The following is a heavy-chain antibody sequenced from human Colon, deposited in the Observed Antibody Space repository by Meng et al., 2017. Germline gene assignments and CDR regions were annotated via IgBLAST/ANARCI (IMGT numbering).Heavy chain of an antibody. CDR1: GGSISSSNL. Sequence: VRPGVSGPGLVKSSGSLCLTCAVSGGSISSSNLWRWVRQPPGKGLEWIGEIYHSGSTNYNPSLKSRVTISVDKSKNQFSLKLSSVTAADTAVYYCARNSAAGVDYWGQGTLVTVSS. J-gene: IGHJ4*02. D-gene: IGHD6-13*01. CDR3: ARNSAAGVDY. V-gene: IGHV4-4*02. CDR2: IYHSGST.